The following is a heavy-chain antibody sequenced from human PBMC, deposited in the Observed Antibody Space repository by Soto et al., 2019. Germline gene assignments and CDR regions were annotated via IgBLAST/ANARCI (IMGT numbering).Heavy chain of an antibody. V-gene: IGHV5-51*01. CDR1: GYSFTSYL. CDR3: ARASYDFWSGYYTHDAFDI. D-gene: IGHD3-3*01. Sequence: GESMKVSCKGSGYSFTSYLSGWVRQMPGKGLEWMGIIYPGDSDTRYSPSFQGQVTISADKSISTAYLQWSSLKASDTAMYYCARASYDFWSGYYTHDAFDIWGQGTMVTVSS. CDR2: IYPGDSDT. J-gene: IGHJ3*02.